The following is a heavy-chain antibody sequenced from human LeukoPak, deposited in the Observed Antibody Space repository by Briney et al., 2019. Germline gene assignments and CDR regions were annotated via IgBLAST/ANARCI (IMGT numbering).Heavy chain of an antibody. CDR1: GGSFSGYY. CDR2: ITYGGKT. Sequence: SETLSLTCAVYGGSFSGYYWSWIRQPPGKGLEWIGQITYGGKTKYNPSLKSRVTISIDTSKNQFSLKLSSVTAADTAVYYCARGNYGSGSYYDYYYYMDVWGKGTTVTISS. V-gene: IGHV4-34*01. D-gene: IGHD3-10*01. J-gene: IGHJ6*03. CDR3: ARGNYGSGSYYDYYYYMDV.